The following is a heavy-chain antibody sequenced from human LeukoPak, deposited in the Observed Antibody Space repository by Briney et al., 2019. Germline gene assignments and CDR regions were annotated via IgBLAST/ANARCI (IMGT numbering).Heavy chain of an antibody. CDR2: ISYDGSNK. V-gene: IGHV3-30*18. CDR3: ANDGSYFDY. D-gene: IGHD1-26*01. CDR1: GFTFSSYG. Sequence: GGSLRLSCAASGFTFSSYGMHWVRQAPGKGLEWVAVISYDGSNKYYADSVKGRFTISRDNSKNTLYLQMNSLRAEDTAVYYCANDGSYFDYWGQGTLVTVSS. J-gene: IGHJ4*02.